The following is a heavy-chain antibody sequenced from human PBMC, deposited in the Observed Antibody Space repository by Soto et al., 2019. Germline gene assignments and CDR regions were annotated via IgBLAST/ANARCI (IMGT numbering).Heavy chain of an antibody. Sequence: SETLSLTCAVYGGSFSGYYLSWIRQPPGKGLEWIGELNDSGGTNYNASLKSRVSISVDTSINQFSLKLKFVTAADTAVYYCARARGGVQHWGQGTLVTVSS. CDR2: LNDSGGT. D-gene: IGHD3-10*01. V-gene: IGHV4-34*01. J-gene: IGHJ1*01. CDR3: ARARGGVQH. CDR1: GGSFSGYY.